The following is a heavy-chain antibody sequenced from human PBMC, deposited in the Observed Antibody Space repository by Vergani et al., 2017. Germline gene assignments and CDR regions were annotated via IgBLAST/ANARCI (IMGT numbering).Heavy chain of an antibody. CDR1: GGSFSGYY. D-gene: IGHD2-2*01. CDR2: INHSGST. J-gene: IGHJ6*02. V-gene: IGHV4-34*01. Sequence: QVQLQQWGAGLLKPSETLSLTCAVYGGSFSGYYWSWIRQPPGKGLEWIGEINHSGSTNYNPSLKSRVTISVDTSKNHFSLKLSSVTAADTAVYYCARVKQSRVPAANYYYYYGMDVWGQGTTVTVSS. CDR3: ARVKQSRVPAANYYYYYGMDV.